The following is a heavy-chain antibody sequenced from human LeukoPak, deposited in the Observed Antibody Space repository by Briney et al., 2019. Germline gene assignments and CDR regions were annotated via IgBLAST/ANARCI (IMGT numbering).Heavy chain of an antibody. CDR3: ATRAVVGRSFDY. D-gene: IGHD2-2*01. CDR1: GFTFSSYS. J-gene: IGHJ4*02. Sequence: GGSLRLSCAASGFTFSSYSMSWVRQAPGKGLEWVSYISSSSSSIYYADSVKGRFTISRDNSRNTLDLQMSSLRADDTAVYFCATRAVVGRSFDYWGQGTLVTVSS. CDR2: ISSSSSSI. V-gene: IGHV3-48*01.